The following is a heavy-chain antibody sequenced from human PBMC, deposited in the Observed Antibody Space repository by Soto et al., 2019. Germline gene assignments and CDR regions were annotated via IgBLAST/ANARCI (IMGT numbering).Heavy chain of an antibody. CDR1: GGSISSSSYS. J-gene: IGHJ5*02. CDR2: IYYSGST. V-gene: IGHV4-39*01. CDR3: ARLTLDTAMGPALGWFDT. Sequence: QLQLQESGPGLVKPSETLSLTCTVSGGSISSSSYSWGWIRQPPGKGLEWIGSIYYSGSTYYNPSLKSRVTISGDTSKNKFSLKLSSVTAADTAVDYCARLTLDTAMGPALGWFDTWGQGTLVTVSS. D-gene: IGHD5-18*01.